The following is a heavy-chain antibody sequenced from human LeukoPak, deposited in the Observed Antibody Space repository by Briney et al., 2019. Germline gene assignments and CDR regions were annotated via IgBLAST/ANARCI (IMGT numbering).Heavy chain of an antibody. V-gene: IGHV3-30*18. CDR1: GFTFSNYG. Sequence: PGGSLRLSCAASGFTFSNYGMHWVRQAPGKGLEWVAATSYDGSIQYYADSVKGRLTISRDNSKNTLYLQMNSLRAEDKAVYYCAKGDVGTNYYYYGMDVWGQGTTVTVSS. D-gene: IGHD3-10*01. CDR3: AKGDVGTNYYYYGMDV. CDR2: TSYDGSIQ. J-gene: IGHJ6*02.